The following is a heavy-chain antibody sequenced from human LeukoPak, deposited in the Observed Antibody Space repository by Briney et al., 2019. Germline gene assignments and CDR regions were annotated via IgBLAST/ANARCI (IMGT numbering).Heavy chain of an antibody. CDR3: ARYSNAYAGARWFDH. D-gene: IGHD2-21*01. J-gene: IGHJ5*02. Sequence: SETLSLTCTVSGGSISSYYWSWIRQPPGKGLEWIGYIYYSGSTNYNPSLKSRVTISVDTSKNQFSLILNSVTAADTAVHYCARYSNAYAGARWFDHWGQGTLVTVSS. CDR2: IYYSGST. CDR1: GGSISSYY. V-gene: IGHV4-59*01.